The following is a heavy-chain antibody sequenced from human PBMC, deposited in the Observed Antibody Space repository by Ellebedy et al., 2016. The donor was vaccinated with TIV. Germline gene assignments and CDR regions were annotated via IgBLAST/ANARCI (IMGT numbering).Heavy chain of an antibody. Sequence: GGSLRLSCAASGFTFSSYDMSWVRQAPGKGLEWVSTISHSDGSTNYAGSVKGRFTISRDNSKNTLYLQMNSLRAEDTAVYYCAKVVVVVAAKMRWFDPWGQGTLVTVSS. J-gene: IGHJ5*02. CDR1: GFTFSSYD. CDR3: AKVVVVVAAKMRWFDP. CDR2: ISHSDGST. D-gene: IGHD2-15*01. V-gene: IGHV3-23*01.